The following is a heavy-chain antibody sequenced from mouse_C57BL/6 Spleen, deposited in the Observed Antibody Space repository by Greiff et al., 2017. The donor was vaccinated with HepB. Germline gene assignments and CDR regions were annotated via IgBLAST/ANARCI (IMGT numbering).Heavy chain of an antibody. D-gene: IGHD1-1*01. V-gene: IGHV1-50*01. CDR3: ARWTTVVAKDY. J-gene: IGHJ2*01. CDR2: IDPSDSYT. Sequence: QVQLQQPGAELVKPGASVKLSCKASGYTFTSYWMQWVKQRPGQGLEWIGEIDPSDSYTNYNQKFKGKATLTVDTSSSTAYMQLSSLTSEDSAVYYCARWTTVVAKDYWGQGTTLTVSS. CDR1: GYTFTSYW.